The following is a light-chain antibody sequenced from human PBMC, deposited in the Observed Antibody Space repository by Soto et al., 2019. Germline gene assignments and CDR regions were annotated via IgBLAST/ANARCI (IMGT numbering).Light chain of an antibody. CDR1: QGVNTY. CDR3: HQVDTYPRT. Sequence: IQLTQSPSSLSASVGDRVTITCRASQGVNTYLDWFQQRPGKAPKLLISGASNLENGVPSRFSGGGFGTEFILTITSLQPEDIATYYCHQVDTYPRTFGQGTKVDIK. CDR2: GAS. J-gene: IGKJ1*01. V-gene: IGKV1-9*01.